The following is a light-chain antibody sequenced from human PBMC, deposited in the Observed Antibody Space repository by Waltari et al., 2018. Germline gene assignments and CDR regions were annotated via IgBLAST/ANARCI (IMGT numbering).Light chain of an antibody. CDR1: QGLSGS. CDR2: AAS. J-gene: IGKJ2*01. V-gene: IGKV1-NL1*01. Sequence: DIQMTQSPSSLSASVGDRVTITCRASQGLSGSLAWYQRKPGRAPKLLIYAASTLESGVPSRFSGSGSGTDYTRTINSLQPEDFATYYCQQYYSTPYTFGQGTKLEI. CDR3: QQYYSTPYT.